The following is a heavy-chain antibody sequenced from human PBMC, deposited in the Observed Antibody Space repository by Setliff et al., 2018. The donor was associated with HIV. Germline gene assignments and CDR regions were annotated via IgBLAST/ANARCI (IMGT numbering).Heavy chain of an antibody. CDR2: ISAYTGHT. J-gene: IGHJ5*02. CDR3: ARARLQGIVTAVGPRDNCLDP. Sequence: ASVKVSCKASGYSFINYGISWVRQAPGQGPEWMGWISAYTGHTDYAPRLLGRVTMTTDTSTSTAYMELRSLTSDDTAVYYCARARLQGIVTAVGPRDNCLDPWGQGTQVTVSS. CDR1: GYSFINYG. D-gene: IGHD1-26*01. V-gene: IGHV1-18*01.